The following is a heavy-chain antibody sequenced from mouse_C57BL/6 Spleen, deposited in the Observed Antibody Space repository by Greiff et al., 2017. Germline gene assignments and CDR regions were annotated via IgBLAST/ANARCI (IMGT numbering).Heavy chain of an antibody. CDR2: INPNYGTT. V-gene: IGHV1-39*01. J-gene: IGHJ3*01. Sequence: EVKLVESGPELVKPGASVKISCKASGYSFTDYNMNWVKQSNGKSLEWIGVINPNYGTTSYNQKFKGKATLTVDQSSSTAYMQLNSLTSEDSAVYDCAINTVVATRTWFAYWGQGTLVTVSA. CDR3: AINTVVATRTWFAY. CDR1: GYSFTDYN. D-gene: IGHD1-1*01.